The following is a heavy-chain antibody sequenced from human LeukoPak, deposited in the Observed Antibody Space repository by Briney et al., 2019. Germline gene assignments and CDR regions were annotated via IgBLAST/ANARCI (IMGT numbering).Heavy chain of an antibody. J-gene: IGHJ4*02. CDR2: IGGSGST. CDR3: AKDSPYAYYGSGSYWDY. Sequence: GGSLRLSCAASGFTFSSYAMSWVRQAPGEGLEWVSAIGGSGSTYYADSVTGRFTISRDNSKNTLYLQMNSLRAGDTAVYYCAKDSPYAYYGSGSYWDYWGQGTLVTVSS. V-gene: IGHV3-23*01. D-gene: IGHD3-10*01. CDR1: GFTFSSYA.